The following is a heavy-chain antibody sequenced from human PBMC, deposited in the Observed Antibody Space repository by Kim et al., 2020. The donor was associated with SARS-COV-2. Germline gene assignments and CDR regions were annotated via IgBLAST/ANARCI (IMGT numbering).Heavy chain of an antibody. D-gene: IGHD3-10*01. J-gene: IGHJ5*02. CDR1: GGTFSSYA. Sequence: SVKVSCKASGGTFSSYAISWVRQAPGQGLEWMGRIIPILGIANYAQKFQGRVTITADKSTSTAYMELSSLRSEDTAVYYCARSLITIVWFDPWGQGTPVTVSS. CDR2: IIPILGIA. V-gene: IGHV1-69*04. CDR3: ARSLITIVWFDP.